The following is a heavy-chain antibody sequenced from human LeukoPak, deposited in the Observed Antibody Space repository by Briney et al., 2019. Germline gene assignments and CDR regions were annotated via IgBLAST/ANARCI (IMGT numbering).Heavy chain of an antibody. CDR2: TRNKAHSYTT. D-gene: IGHD6-19*01. CDR3: ARGSTGCPGKRGDY. CDR1: GFTFNDHY. J-gene: IGHJ4*02. Sequence: PGGSLRLSCAASGFTFNDHYMDWVRQAPGKGLEWVGRTRNKAHSYTTEYAASVKGRFTISRDDSKSSLYLQMNSLKTEDTAVYYCARGSTGCPGKRGDYWGQGTLVTVSS. V-gene: IGHV3-72*01.